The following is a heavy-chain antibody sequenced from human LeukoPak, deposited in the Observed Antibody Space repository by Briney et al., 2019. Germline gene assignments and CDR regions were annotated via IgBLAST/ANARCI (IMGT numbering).Heavy chain of an antibody. Sequence: PSETLSLTCTVSGGSINSYYWSWIRQPPGKGLEWIGYIYYSGSTNYNPSLKSRVTISVDTSKSQFSLKLSSVTAADTAVYYCARQRTYYDYVWGSSLGTFDYWGPGTLVTVSS. J-gene: IGHJ4*02. CDR3: ARQRTYYDYVWGSSLGTFDY. D-gene: IGHD3-16*01. CDR2: IYYSGST. V-gene: IGHV4-59*08. CDR1: GGSINSYY.